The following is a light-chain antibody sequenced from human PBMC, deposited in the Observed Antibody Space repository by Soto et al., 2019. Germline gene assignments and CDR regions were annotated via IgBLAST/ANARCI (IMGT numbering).Light chain of an antibody. J-gene: IGKJ1*01. V-gene: IGKV1-5*03. Sequence: DIQMTQSPSTLSASVGDRVTITCRASQMIYTWLAWYQQRPGKDPKLLIYEASSLDVGVPSRFSGSGSGTEFTLTISSLQPDDFATYYCQQYNTFWTFGQGTKVDI. CDR2: EAS. CDR1: QMIYTW. CDR3: QQYNTFWT.